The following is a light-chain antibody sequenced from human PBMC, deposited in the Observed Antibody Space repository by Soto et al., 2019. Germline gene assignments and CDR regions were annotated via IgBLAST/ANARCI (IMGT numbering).Light chain of an antibody. Sequence: EILMTQSPATLSVSPGERATLSCRASQSIGTNLAWYQQNPGQAPRLLVYFASTRATGIPARFSGSGSGTEFTLTISSLHSEDFAVYYCQQHHDWPLTDGGGTKVEI. CDR2: FAS. V-gene: IGKV3-15*01. CDR3: QQHHDWPLT. J-gene: IGKJ4*01. CDR1: QSIGTN.